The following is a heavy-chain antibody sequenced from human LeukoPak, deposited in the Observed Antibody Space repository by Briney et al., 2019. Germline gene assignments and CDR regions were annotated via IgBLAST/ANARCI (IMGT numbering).Heavy chain of an antibody. D-gene: IGHD4-23*01. CDR1: GFTFSNYN. CDR2: ITSRSAYL. Sequence: GSLRLSCSASGFTFSNYNMNWVRQAPGKGLEWVSTITSRSAYLSYADSLEGRFTISRDNAKSSLYLQMNSLRVEDAALYCCARDSYYGGINFDYWGQGVLVTVSS. V-gene: IGHV3-21*01. J-gene: IGHJ4*02. CDR3: ARDSYYGGINFDY.